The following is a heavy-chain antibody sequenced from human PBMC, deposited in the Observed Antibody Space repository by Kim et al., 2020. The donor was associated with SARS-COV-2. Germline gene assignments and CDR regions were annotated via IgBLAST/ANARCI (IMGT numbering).Heavy chain of an antibody. D-gene: IGHD2-21*01. CDR3: AKVLRASCYSAIDS. Sequence: GGSLRLSCAASGFTFSNYPMTWVRQAPGKGLEWVAVMSGSGDATFYADSVKGRFTISRDNSKNTVYLQMNSLRAEDTAIYYCAKVLRASCYSAIDSRGQGTLVTVSS. V-gene: IGHV3-23*01. CDR1: GFTFSNYP. J-gene: IGHJ4*02. CDR2: MSGSGDAT.